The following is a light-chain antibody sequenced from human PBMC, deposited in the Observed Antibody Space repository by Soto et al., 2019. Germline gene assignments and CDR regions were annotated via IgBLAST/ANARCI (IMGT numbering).Light chain of an antibody. CDR3: QQYSRYLWT. Sequence: DKEWTASPSPQSASVGERVTVTCRASQSISSWLAWYQQKPGKAPKLLIYKASSLESGVPSRFSGSGSGTEFALTISCLHPYDFATYYYQQYSRYLWTFGQGTKVDIK. CDR1: QSISSW. J-gene: IGKJ1*01. V-gene: IGKV1-5*03. CDR2: KAS.